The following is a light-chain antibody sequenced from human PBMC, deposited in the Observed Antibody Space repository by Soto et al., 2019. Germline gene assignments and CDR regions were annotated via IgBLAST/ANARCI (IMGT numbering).Light chain of an antibody. J-gene: IGKJ1*01. Sequence: EIVLTQSPATLSLSPGERATLSCRASQSVSSYLAWYQQKPGQAPRLLIYAASTRATGIPARFTGSGSGTEFTLTISSLQFDDSAVYYCQQYNNWWTFGQGTKVDNK. CDR3: QQYNNWWT. CDR2: AAS. V-gene: IGKV3-15*01. CDR1: QSVSSY.